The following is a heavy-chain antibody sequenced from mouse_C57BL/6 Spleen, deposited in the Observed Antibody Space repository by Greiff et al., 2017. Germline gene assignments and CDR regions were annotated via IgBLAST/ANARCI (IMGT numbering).Heavy chain of an antibody. D-gene: IGHD6-1*01. CDR2: IYPGNSDT. CDR3: TRETTWSLDY. Sequence: EVHLVESGTVLARPGASVKMSCTTSGYTFTSYWMHWVKQRPGQGLEWIGAIYPGNSDTSYNQKFKGKAKLTAVTSASPAYMELSSLTNENSAVYYCTRETTWSLDYWGQGTTLTVSS. J-gene: IGHJ2*01. V-gene: IGHV1-5*01. CDR1: GYTFTSYW.